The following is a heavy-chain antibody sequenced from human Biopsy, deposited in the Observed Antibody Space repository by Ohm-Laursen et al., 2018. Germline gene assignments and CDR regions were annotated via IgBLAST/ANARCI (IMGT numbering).Heavy chain of an antibody. CDR3: ARGMRSSGWPYFDS. D-gene: IGHD6-19*01. V-gene: IGHV4-61*01. Sequence: GTLSLTCTVSGDSVSSGSFYWTWIRQPPGQGLEYIGYIYNRGSTANYNPSLESRVTMSVDMPKNQFSLKLSSVTAANTAIYYCARGMRSSGWPYFDSWGQGTLVTVSS. CDR1: GDSVSSGSFY. CDR2: IYNRGSTA. J-gene: IGHJ4*02.